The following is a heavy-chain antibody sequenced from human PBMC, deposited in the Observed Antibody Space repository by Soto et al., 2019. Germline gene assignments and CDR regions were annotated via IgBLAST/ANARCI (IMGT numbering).Heavy chain of an antibody. CDR1: GFTVSNYA. D-gene: IGHD3-16*01. Sequence: EVQLLDSGGGLVQPGGSLRLSCAASGFTVSNYAMTWVRQGPGKGLEWVSGISGSGGRSYYADSVKGRFTISRDNSKSTLYFQMNSLRAEDTAVYYCAKAYFVWSSEQPYYFDYWGQGTLVTVSS. J-gene: IGHJ4*02. V-gene: IGHV3-23*01. CDR3: AKAYFVWSSEQPYYFDY. CDR2: ISGSGGRS.